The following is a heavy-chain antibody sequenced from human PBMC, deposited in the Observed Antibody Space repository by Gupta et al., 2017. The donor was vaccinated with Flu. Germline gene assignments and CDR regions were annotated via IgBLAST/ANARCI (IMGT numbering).Heavy chain of an antibody. D-gene: IGHD3-22*01. Sequence: GLEWVSGIGGSIDLTHYADSVKGRFTISRDNSKNTLYLQMNSLRAEDTALYYCAKGGDRRYYHENSARYVLDVWGQGTTVTVSS. V-gene: IGHV3-23*01. CDR3: AKGGDRRYYHENSARYVLDV. CDR2: IGGSIDLT. J-gene: IGHJ6*02.